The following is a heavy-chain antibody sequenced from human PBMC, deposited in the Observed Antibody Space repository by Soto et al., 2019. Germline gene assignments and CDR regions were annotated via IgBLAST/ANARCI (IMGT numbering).Heavy chain of an antibody. D-gene: IGHD6-13*01. CDR2: ISSSSSYI. J-gene: IGHJ6*02. CDR1: GFTFSSYS. Sequence: EVQLVESGGGLVKPGGSLRLSCAASGFTFSSYSMNWVRQAPGKGLEWVSSISSSSSYIYYADSVKGRFTISRDNAKNSLYLQMNSLRAEDTAVYYCARDGAGAYSSSWYGGGPRRKYYYYGMDVWGQGTTVTVSS. CDR3: ARDGAGAYSSSWYGGGPRRKYYYYGMDV. V-gene: IGHV3-21*01.